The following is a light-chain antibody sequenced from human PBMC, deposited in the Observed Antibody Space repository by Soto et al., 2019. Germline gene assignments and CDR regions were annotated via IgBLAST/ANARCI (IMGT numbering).Light chain of an antibody. CDR1: SSNIGNNP. V-gene: IGLV1-44*01. CDR2: GND. CDR3: VVWDGSLNGVV. J-gene: IGLJ3*02. Sequence: QSVLTQPPSASGTPGQRVTISCSGSSSNIGNNPVCWYQHLPGSTPRPLIYGNDLRPSGVPDRFSASKSGTSASLAISGLQCVNEADYYCVVWDGSLNGVVFGGGTKLTVL.